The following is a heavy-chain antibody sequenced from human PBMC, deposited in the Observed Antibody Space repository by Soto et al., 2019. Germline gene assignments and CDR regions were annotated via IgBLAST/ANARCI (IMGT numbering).Heavy chain of an antibody. D-gene: IGHD6-6*01. Sequence: PSETLSLTCTVSGGSISSGGYYWSWIRQHPGKGLEWIGYIYYSGSTNYNPSLKSRVTISVDTSKNQFSLKMSSVTAADTAVYYCAREIRWVLEKKQLVALGFDPWGQGTLVTVSS. CDR1: GGSISSGGYY. V-gene: IGHV4-61*08. CDR3: AREIRWVLEKKQLVALGFDP. J-gene: IGHJ5*02. CDR2: IYYSGST.